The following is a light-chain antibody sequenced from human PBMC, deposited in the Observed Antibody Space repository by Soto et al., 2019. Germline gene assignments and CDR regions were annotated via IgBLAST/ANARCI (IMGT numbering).Light chain of an antibody. V-gene: IGLV2-14*01. CDR1: SSDVGGYNY. Sequence: QSVLTQPASVSGSPGQSITISCTGTSSDVGGYNYVSWYQQHPGKAPQLMIYEVSNRPSGVSNRFSGSKSGNTASLTISGLQAEDEADYYCSSFTSSITLEVFGGGTQLTVL. CDR2: EVS. J-gene: IGLJ3*02. CDR3: SSFTSSITLEV.